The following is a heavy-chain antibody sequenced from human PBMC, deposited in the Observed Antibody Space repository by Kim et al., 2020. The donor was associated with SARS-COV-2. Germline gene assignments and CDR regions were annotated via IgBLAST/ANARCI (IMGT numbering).Heavy chain of an antibody. V-gene: IGHV1-69*13. CDR2: IIPIFGTA. Sequence: SVKVSCKASGGTFSSYAISWVRQAPGQGLEWMGGIIPIFGTANYAQKFQGRVTITADESTSTAYMELSSLRSEDTAVYYCAHRGFWSGYLAAFDIRGQGTMVTVSS. D-gene: IGHD3-3*01. J-gene: IGHJ3*02. CDR3: AHRGFWSGYLAAFDI. CDR1: GGTFSSYA.